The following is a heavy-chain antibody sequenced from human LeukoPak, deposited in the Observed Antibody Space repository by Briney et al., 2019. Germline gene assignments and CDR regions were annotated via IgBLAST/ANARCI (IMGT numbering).Heavy chain of an antibody. D-gene: IGHD3-9*01. CDR1: SGSISTSNYY. V-gene: IGHV4-39*07. CDR3: ARRRDYDILTGRKWKAGYYYYMDV. Sequence: SETLSLTCTVSSGSISTSNYYWGWVRQPPGKALEWIGNIFYSGSTYYNPSLKSRVTISVDTSKNQFSLKLSSVTAADTAVYYCARRRDYDILTGRKWKAGYYYYMDVWGKGTTVTISS. CDR2: IFYSGST. J-gene: IGHJ6*03.